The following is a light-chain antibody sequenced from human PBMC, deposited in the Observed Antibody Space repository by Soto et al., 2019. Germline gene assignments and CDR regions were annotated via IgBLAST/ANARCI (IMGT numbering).Light chain of an antibody. Sequence: QSALTQPASVSGSPGQSITISCTGTSSDVGSYNLVSWYQQHPGKAPKLMIYEVSKRPSGVSNRFSGSKSGYTASLTISGLQAEDEADYYCCSYAGSHVVFGGGTKLTVL. J-gene: IGLJ2*01. CDR3: CSYAGSHVV. CDR2: EVS. V-gene: IGLV2-23*02. CDR1: SSDVGSYNL.